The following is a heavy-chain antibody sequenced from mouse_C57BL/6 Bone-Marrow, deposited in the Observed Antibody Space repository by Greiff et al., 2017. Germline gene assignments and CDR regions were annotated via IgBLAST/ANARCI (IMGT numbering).Heavy chain of an antibody. Sequence: VHVKQSGPELVKPGASVKISCKASGYSFTGYYMNWVKQSPEKSLEWIGEINPSTGGTTYNQKFKAKATLTVDKSSSTAYMQLKSLTSEDSAVYYCARRIYYGSSYFDYWGQGTTLTVSS. J-gene: IGHJ2*01. CDR3: ARRIYYGSSYFDY. V-gene: IGHV1-42*01. D-gene: IGHD1-1*01. CDR2: INPSTGGT. CDR1: GYSFTGYY.